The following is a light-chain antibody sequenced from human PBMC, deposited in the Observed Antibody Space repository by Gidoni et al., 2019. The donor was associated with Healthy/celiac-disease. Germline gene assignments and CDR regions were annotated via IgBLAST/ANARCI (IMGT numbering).Light chain of an antibody. CDR1: QSVSSSY. J-gene: IGKJ2*01. Sequence: EIVLTQSPGTLSLSPGERATLSCSASQSVSSSYLAWYQQKPGQDPRLLIYGASSSATGIPDRFSGSGSGTDFTLTISRLEPEDFAVYYCQQYGSSPLHTFGQGTKLEIK. CDR2: GAS. V-gene: IGKV3-20*01. CDR3: QQYGSSPLHT.